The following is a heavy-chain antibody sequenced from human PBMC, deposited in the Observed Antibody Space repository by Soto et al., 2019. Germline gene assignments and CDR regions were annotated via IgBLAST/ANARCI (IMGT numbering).Heavy chain of an antibody. CDR1: GFTFSSYA. D-gene: IGHD6-6*01. CDR2: ISYDGSNK. V-gene: IGHV3-30-3*01. CDR3: PRTVSSSAKYYYYGMDV. J-gene: IGHJ6*02. Sequence: QVQLVESGGGVVQPGRSLRLSCAASGFTFSSYAMHWVRQAPGKGLEWVAVISYDGSNKYYADSVKGRFTISRDNSKNTLYLQMNSLRAEDTAVYYCPRTVSSSAKYYYYGMDVWGQGTTVTVSS.